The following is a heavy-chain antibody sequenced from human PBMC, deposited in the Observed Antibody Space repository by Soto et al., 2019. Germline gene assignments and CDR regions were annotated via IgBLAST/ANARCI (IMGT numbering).Heavy chain of an antibody. V-gene: IGHV1-69*01. CDR1: GGTFSSYA. J-gene: IGHJ5*02. Sequence: QVQLVQSGAEVKKPGSSVKVSCKASGGTFSSYAISWVRQAPGQGLGWMGGIIPIFGTANYAQKIQGRVTITADESTSPAYMELSSLRSEDTAVDCCARRTVLLNFDPWGHGTLVTVSS. D-gene: IGHD3-10*01. CDR3: ARRTVLLNFDP. CDR2: IIPIFGTA.